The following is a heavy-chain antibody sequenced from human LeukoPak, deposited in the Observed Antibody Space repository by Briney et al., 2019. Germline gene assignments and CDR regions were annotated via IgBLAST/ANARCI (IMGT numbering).Heavy chain of an antibody. CDR1: GASLSSNYW. J-gene: IGHJ4*02. V-gene: IGHV4-4*02. Sequence: SETLSLTCGVSGASLSSNYWWSWVRQPPGKGLEWIGEIFHSGGTNYNPSLKSRVTISVDKSSNQFSLKLSSVTAADTAVYYCARAYYDSSGYYSDYWGQGTLVTVSS. CDR2: IFHSGGT. CDR3: ARAYYDSSGYYSDY. D-gene: IGHD3-22*01.